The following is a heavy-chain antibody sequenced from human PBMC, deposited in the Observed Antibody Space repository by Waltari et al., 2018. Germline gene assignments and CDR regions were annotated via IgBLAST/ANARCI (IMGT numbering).Heavy chain of an antibody. J-gene: IGHJ4*02. CDR3: ARDLALDH. D-gene: IGHD3-3*02. CDR1: GFTFSDYW. V-gene: IGHV3-7*01. CDR2: INQDGRDK. Sequence: VQLVESGGGLVRPGGSLRLSCAASGFTFSDYWMTWVRQAPGKGLEWVANINQDGRDKQYVDSVKGRFTISRDNTRNSFYLQMYSLRVEDTGYYYCARDLALDHWGQGRLVSVSS.